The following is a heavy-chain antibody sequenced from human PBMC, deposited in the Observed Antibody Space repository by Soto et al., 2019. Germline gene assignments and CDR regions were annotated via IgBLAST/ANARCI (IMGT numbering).Heavy chain of an antibody. Sequence: PGGSPRLSCAASGFTVSSYSMNWVPQAPGKGREWGSYISSSGSTIYYADPVKGRFTISRDNAKNSLYLQMNSVRAEDTAVYYCARGYCSGGSCYYYYSYMDVWGKGTTATVSS. D-gene: IGHD2-15*01. J-gene: IGHJ6*03. CDR3: ARGYCSGGSCYYYYSYMDV. CDR1: GFTVSSYS. CDR2: ISSSGSTI. V-gene: IGHV3-48*01.